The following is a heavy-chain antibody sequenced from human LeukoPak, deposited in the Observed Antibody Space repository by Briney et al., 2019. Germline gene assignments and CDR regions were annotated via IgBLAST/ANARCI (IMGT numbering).Heavy chain of an antibody. CDR1: DGPMRTYN. V-gene: IGHV4-59*01. J-gene: IGHJ4*02. CDR2: VDYSGNT. Sequence: SETLSLTCTVSDGPMRTYNWNWIRQPPGEGLEWIAYVDYSGNTDHNPSFESRVTMSIDTSKNLFSLMLTSVTAADTAVYYCARDRFATTTWDSTFDYWGQGILVTVSS. D-gene: IGHD5-24*01. CDR3: ARDRFATTTWDSTFDY.